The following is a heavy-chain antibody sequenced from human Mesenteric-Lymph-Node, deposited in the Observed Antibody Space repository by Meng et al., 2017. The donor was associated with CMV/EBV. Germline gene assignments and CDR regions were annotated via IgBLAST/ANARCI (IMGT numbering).Heavy chain of an antibody. CDR2: IYSGGST. CDR3: ARITVTYDSSGYYGDAFDI. D-gene: IGHD3-22*01. Sequence: GESLKISCAASGFTFDDYAMHWVRQAPGKGLEWVSVIYSGGSTYYADSVKGRFTISRDNSKNTLYLQMNSLRAEDTAVYYCARITVTYDSSGYYGDAFDIWGQGTMVTVSS. J-gene: IGHJ3*02. V-gene: IGHV3-66*02. CDR1: GFTFDDYA.